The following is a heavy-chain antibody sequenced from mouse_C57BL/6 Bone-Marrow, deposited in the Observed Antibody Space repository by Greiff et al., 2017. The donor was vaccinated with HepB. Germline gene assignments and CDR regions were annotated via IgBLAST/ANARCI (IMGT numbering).Heavy chain of an antibody. CDR3: ARSYYSNYD. Sequence: VQLQQSGPELVKPGASVKISCKASGYSFTGYYMNWVKQSPEKSLEWIGEINPSTGGTTYNQKFKAKATLTVDKSSSTAYMQLKSLTSEDSAVYYCARSYYSNYDWGQGTTLTVSS. CDR2: INPSTGGT. D-gene: IGHD2-5*01. V-gene: IGHV1-42*01. J-gene: IGHJ2*01. CDR1: GYSFTGYY.